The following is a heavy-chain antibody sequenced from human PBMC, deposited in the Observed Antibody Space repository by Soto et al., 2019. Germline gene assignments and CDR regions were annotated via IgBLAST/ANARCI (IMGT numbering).Heavy chain of an antibody. V-gene: IGHV4-59*01. CDR3: AGEGALATFGVV. Sequence: SETLSLTCTVSGDSIRSYYWTWIRQPPGRGLEWIGHVYYGGSTNYNPSLQSRVTISLDTSKNQFSLRLTSMTAADAAVYYCAGEGALATFGVVWGQGTQVTVSS. J-gene: IGHJ4*02. D-gene: IGHD3-3*01. CDR1: GDSIRSYY. CDR2: VYYGGST.